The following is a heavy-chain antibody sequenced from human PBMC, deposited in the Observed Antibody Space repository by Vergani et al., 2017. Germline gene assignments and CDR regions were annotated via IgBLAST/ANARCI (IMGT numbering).Heavy chain of an antibody. CDR2: IIPILGIA. Sequence: QVQLVQSGAEVKKPGSSVKVSCKASGGTFSSYTISWVRQAPGQGLEWMGRIIPILGIANYAQKFQGRVTITADKSTSTAYMELSSLRSEDTAVYYCAGGTPVWGGYYFDCGGQGTLVTVSS. V-gene: IGHV1-69*02. D-gene: IGHD1-26*01. CDR3: AGGTPVWGGYYFDC. CDR1: GGTFSSYT. J-gene: IGHJ4*02.